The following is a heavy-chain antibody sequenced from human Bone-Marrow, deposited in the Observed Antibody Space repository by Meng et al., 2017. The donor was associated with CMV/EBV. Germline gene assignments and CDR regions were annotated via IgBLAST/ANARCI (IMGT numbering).Heavy chain of an antibody. D-gene: IGHD2-2*01. CDR1: GFPFNGYV. CDR3: SFYSISGYYFAY. V-gene: IGHV3-30*02. J-gene: IGHJ4*02. Sequence: GESLKISCATSGFPFNGYVMHWVRQAPGKGLEWVAFISYDGSSRNYVDSVRGRFVISRDNSKNTLYLQMNSLRDEDTAVYYCSFYSISGYYFAYWGQGTLVTVPS. CDR2: ISYDGSSR.